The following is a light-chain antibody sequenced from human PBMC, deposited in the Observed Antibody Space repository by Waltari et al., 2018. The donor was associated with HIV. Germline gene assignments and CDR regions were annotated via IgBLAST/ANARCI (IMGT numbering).Light chain of an antibody. CDR2: DVN. V-gene: IGLV2-11*01. CDR3: CSYADDYTWV. Sequence: QSALTQPRSVSGSPGQSVTISCTGTSSDVGDYNYVSWYQQPPGKAPKLMIFDVNKRPSGVPDRFSGSKSGNTASLTISGLQAEDEADYYCCSYADDYTWVFGGGTKLTVL. J-gene: IGLJ3*02. CDR1: SSDVGDYNY.